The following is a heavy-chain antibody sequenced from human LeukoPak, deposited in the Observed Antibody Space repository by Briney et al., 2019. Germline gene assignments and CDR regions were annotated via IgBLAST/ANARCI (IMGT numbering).Heavy chain of an antibody. V-gene: IGHV1-69*05. CDR3: ARVTMVRGVILHDAFDI. CDR1: GGTFSSYA. J-gene: IGHJ3*02. CDR2: IIPIFVTA. Sequence: GASVKVSCKASGGTFSSYAISWVRQAPGQGLEWMGGIIPIFVTANYAQKFQGRVTITTDESTSTAYMELSSLRSEDTAVYYCARVTMVRGVILHDAFDIWGQGTMVTVSS. D-gene: IGHD3-10*01.